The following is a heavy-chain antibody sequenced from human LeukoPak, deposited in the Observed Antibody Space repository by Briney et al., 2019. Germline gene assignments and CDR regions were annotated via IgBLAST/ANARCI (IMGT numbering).Heavy chain of an antibody. J-gene: IGHJ4*02. CDR3: ARVLLTAAISDY. Sequence: ASVTVSCKASGYTFTGYYMHWVRQAPGQGLEWMGWINPNSGGTNYAQKFQGRVTMTRDTSISTAYMELSRLRSDDTAVYYCARVLLTAAISDYWGQGTLVTVSS. D-gene: IGHD2-2*01. CDR1: GYTFTGYY. CDR2: INPNSGGT. V-gene: IGHV1-2*02.